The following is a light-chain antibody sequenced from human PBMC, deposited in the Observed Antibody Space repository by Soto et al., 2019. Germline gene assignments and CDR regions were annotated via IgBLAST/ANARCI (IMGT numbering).Light chain of an antibody. CDR1: QSVTTSY. Sequence: EIVLTQSPGTLSLSPGERATLSCSASQSVTTSYLAWYQQKPGQAPRLLIYGAFSRATGIPDRFGGSGSGTDFTLTISRLEPEDFAVYYCQQYGSSPITFGQGTRLEIK. CDR3: QQYGSSPIT. V-gene: IGKV3-20*01. J-gene: IGKJ5*01. CDR2: GAF.